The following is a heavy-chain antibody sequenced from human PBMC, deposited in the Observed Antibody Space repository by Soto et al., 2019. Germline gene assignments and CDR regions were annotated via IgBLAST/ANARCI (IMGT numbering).Heavy chain of an antibody. V-gene: IGHV4-59*01. D-gene: IGHD5-18*01. CDR3: ARDRSRGYSYGYRHYGMDV. J-gene: IGHJ6*02. Sequence: QVQLQESGPGLVKPSETLSLTCTVSGGSISSYYWSWIRQPPGKGLEWIGYIYYSGSTNYNPSLKSLVTISVDTSKNQFSLKLSSVTAADTAVYYCARDRSRGYSYGYRHYGMDVWGQGTTVTVSS. CDR1: GGSISSYY. CDR2: IYYSGST.